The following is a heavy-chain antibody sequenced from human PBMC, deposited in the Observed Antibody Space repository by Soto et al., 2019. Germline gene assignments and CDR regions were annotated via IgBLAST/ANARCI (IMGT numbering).Heavy chain of an antibody. CDR1: GYTLTELS. CDR2: FDPEDGET. CDR3: ATVAHYYYYYMDV. Sequence: ASVKVSCKVSGYTLTELSMHWVRRAPGKGLEWMGGFDPEDGETIYAQKFQGRVTMTEDTSTDTAYMELSSLRSEDTAVYYCATVAHYYYYYMDVWGKGTTVTVSS. V-gene: IGHV1-24*01. D-gene: IGHD3-3*02. J-gene: IGHJ6*03.